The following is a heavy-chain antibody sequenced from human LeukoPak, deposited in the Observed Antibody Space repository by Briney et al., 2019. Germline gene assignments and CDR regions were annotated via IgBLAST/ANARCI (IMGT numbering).Heavy chain of an antibody. Sequence: GGSLRLSCAASGFTFSSYAMNWVRQAPGKGLEWVAAIGGSGGTTYYADSVKGRFTISRDNAKNSLYLQMNSLRAEDTALYYCARARSTGYYVADYWGQGTLVTVSS. V-gene: IGHV3-23*01. CDR3: ARARSTGYYVADY. CDR2: IGGSGGTT. D-gene: IGHD3-9*01. CDR1: GFTFSSYA. J-gene: IGHJ4*02.